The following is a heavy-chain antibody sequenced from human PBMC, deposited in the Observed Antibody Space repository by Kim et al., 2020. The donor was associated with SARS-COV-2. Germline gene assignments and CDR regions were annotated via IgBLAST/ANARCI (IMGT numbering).Heavy chain of an antibody. J-gene: IGHJ4*02. CDR3: ARGYSGAYPRFDR. CDR1: GFTFTSFA. CDR2: IDGSGTST. V-gene: IGHV3-23*01. D-gene: IGHD5-12*01. Sequence: GGSLRLSCAASGFTFTSFAMSWVRQTPGKGLEWVSAIDGSGTSTYYADSVRGRFTISRDNSKNTLYLQMNSLRDEDTAVYYCARGYSGAYPRFDRWGQGTRVTVSS.